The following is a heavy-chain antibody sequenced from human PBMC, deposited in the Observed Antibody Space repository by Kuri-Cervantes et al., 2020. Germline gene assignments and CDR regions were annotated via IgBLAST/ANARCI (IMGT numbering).Heavy chain of an antibody. CDR3: ARRLASGSYQRLDY. J-gene: IGHJ4*02. CDR2: ISSSSSYI. V-gene: IGHV3-21*04. CDR1: GFTFSSYS. Sequence: GESLKISCAASGFTFSSYSMNWARQAPGKGLEWVSSISSSSSYIYYADSVKGRFTISRDNAKNSLYLQMNSLRAEDTAVYYCARRLASGSYQRLDYWGQGTLVTVSS. D-gene: IGHD1-26*01.